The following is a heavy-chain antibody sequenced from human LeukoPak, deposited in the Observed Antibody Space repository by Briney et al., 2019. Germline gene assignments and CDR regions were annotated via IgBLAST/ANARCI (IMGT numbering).Heavy chain of an antibody. J-gene: IGHJ5*02. V-gene: IGHV4-39*07. Sequence: SETLSLTCSVSGGSIRSTTYYWGWIRQPPGKGLEWIGSIYYSGNTYYSPSLMSRVTISVDTSKNQFSLNLSSVTAADTAVYYCARAPGIAAAGKRELWFDPWGQGTLVTVSS. D-gene: IGHD6-13*01. CDR1: GGSIRSTTYY. CDR3: ARAPGIAAAGKRELWFDP. CDR2: IYYSGNT.